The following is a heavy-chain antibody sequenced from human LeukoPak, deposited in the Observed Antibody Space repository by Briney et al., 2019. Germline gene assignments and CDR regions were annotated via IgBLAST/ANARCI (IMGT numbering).Heavy chain of an antibody. CDR2: ISWNSGSI. CDR3: AKVKWGAEHSRGAFDI. J-gene: IGHJ3*02. V-gene: IGHV3-9*01. CDR1: GFTFDDYA. Sequence: GGSLRLSCAASGFTFDDYAMHWVRQAPGKGLEWVSGISWNSGSIGYADSVKGRFTISRDNAKNSLYLQMNSLRAEDTALYYCAKVKWGAEHSRGAFDIWGQGTMVTVSS. D-gene: IGHD3-10*01.